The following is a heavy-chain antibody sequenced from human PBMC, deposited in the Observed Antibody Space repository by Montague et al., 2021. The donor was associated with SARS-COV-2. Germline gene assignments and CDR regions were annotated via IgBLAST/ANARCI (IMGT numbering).Heavy chain of an antibody. CDR3: ATTSRGYSYADY. CDR1: GFTFSSYA. V-gene: IGHV3-30-3*01. CDR2: IPYDGSNK. D-gene: IGHD5-18*01. Sequence: SLRLSCAASGFTFSSYAMHWVRQAPGKGLEWVAVIPYDGSNKYYADSVKGRFTISRDNSKNTLYLQMNSLRAEDTAVYYCATTSRGYSYADYWGQGTLVTVSS. J-gene: IGHJ4*02.